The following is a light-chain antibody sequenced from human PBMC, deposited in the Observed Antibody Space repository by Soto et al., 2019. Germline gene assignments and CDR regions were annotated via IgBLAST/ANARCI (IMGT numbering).Light chain of an antibody. V-gene: IGKV1-39*01. CDR1: QPPXNF. Sequence: DIQVTHSAASLSASVGDRVTITCRASQPPXNFLNWYQLKPGKAPNLLXYAASTWQRGFPSSLTGSGSGTDFTRTIISRQPEDSAAYFCQQSYILTYAFGPGTNVEIK. CDR3: QQSYILTYA. J-gene: IGKJ2*01. CDR2: AAS.